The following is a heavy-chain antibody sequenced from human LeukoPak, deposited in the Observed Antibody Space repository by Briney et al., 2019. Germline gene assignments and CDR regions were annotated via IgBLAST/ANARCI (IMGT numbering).Heavy chain of an antibody. Sequence: GGSLRLSCAASGFSFSGYTMDWVRLAPGKGLEWVSSISGGSVYIYYADSVKGRFTISRDNAKSSLYLQMNSLRAEDTAVYYCARESKGYCTGGRCYSGFDYWGQGTLVTVSS. CDR1: GFSFSGYT. CDR3: ARESKGYCTGGRCYSGFDY. CDR2: ISGGSVYI. D-gene: IGHD2-15*01. V-gene: IGHV3-21*01. J-gene: IGHJ4*02.